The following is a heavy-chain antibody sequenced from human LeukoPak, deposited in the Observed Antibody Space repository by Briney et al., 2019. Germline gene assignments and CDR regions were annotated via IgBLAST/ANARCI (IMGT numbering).Heavy chain of an antibody. CDR3: ASGTPDYRDYLSRVDGMDV. CDR2: INSDGSST. Sequence: GGSLRLSCAASGFTFSSYWMHWVRQASGKGLVWVSRINSDGSSTSYADSVKGRFTISRDNAKNTLYLQMNSLRAEDTAVYYYASGTPDYRDYLSRVDGMDVWGQGTTVTVSS. D-gene: IGHD4-17*01. CDR1: GFTFSSYW. J-gene: IGHJ6*02. V-gene: IGHV3-74*01.